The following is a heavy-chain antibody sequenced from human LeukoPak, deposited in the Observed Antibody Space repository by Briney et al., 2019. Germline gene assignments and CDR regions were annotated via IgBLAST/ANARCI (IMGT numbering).Heavy chain of an antibody. Sequence: EASVKVSCKASGYTFTSYYMHWVRQAPGQGPEWMGWINPNSGGTNYAQNFKGRVTMTRDTSISTAYMELNSLTSDDTAVYYCARDLPKTGYVGALDIWGQGTMVTVSS. D-gene: IGHD5-12*01. CDR3: ARDLPKTGYVGALDI. J-gene: IGHJ3*02. CDR1: GYTFTSYY. CDR2: INPNSGGT. V-gene: IGHV1-2*02.